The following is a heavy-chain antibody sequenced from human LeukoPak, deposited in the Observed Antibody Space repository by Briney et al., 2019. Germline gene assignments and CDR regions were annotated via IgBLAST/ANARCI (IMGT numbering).Heavy chain of an antibody. Sequence: GGSLRLSCAASGFTVSSNYMSWVRQAPGKGLEWVSVIYSGGSTYYADSVKGRFTISRDKAKNSLYLQMNSLRAEDTALYYCAKDMDSSGYYYFDYWGQGTLVTVSS. CDR2: IYSGGST. CDR3: AKDMDSSGYYYFDY. D-gene: IGHD3-22*01. V-gene: IGHV3-53*05. CDR1: GFTVSSNY. J-gene: IGHJ4*02.